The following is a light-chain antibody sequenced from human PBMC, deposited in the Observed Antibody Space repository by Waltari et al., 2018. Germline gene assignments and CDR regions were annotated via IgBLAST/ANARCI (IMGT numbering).Light chain of an antibody. V-gene: IGKV3-15*01. CDR2: RAS. CDR1: QSIGRS. Sequence: TVVTHSPATLSMSPGERATLSCRTSQSIGRSLAWYQQRTGQAPRLLIYRASTRATGIPDRFSGSGSETEFTLTISSLQSEDIAVYYCQQYNNWPPGTFGQGTKVEI. J-gene: IGKJ1*01. CDR3: QQYNNWPPGT.